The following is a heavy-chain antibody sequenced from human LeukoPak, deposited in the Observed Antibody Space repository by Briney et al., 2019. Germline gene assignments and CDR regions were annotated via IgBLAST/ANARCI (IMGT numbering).Heavy chain of an antibody. J-gene: IGHJ4*02. Sequence: PSETLSLTCAVYGGSFSGYYWSWIRQPPGKGLEWIGEINHSGSTNYNPSLKSRVTISVDTSKNQFSLKLSSVTAADTAVYYCVRDGGIAVGFGFDYWGQGTLVTVSS. CDR1: GGSFSGYY. CDR3: VRDGGIAVGFGFDY. CDR2: INHSGST. D-gene: IGHD6-19*01. V-gene: IGHV4-34*01.